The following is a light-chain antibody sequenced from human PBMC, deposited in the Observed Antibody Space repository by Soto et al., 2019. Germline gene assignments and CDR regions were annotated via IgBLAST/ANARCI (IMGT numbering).Light chain of an antibody. V-gene: IGKV1-6*01. CDR3: LQEYNYPLT. J-gene: IGKJ4*01. CDR1: QGIRHY. Sequence: AIQMTQSPSSLSASVGDRVTITCRASQGIRHYLGWYQQKPGKAPKLLIYAASSLQSGVPSRFSGSGSGTDFTLTISSLQPEDFATYYCLQEYNYPLTFGGGTKVEIK. CDR2: AAS.